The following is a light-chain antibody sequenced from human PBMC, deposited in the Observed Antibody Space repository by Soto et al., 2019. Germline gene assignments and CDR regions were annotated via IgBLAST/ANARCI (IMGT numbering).Light chain of an antibody. CDR3: SSYAGSTFWI. V-gene: IGLV2-14*01. CDR1: GPDVGGYNY. CDR2: EVT. Sequence: QSALTQPASVPGSPGQSITLSCTGSGPDVGGYNYVSWYQQFPGEAPKLLIFEVTNRPSGVSDRFSASKSGNTASLIISGLQAEDEAVYYCSSYAGSTFWIFGGGTKLTVL. J-gene: IGLJ3*02.